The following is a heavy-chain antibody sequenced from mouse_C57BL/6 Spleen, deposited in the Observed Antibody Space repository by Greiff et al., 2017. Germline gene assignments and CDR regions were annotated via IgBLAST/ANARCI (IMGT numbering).Heavy chain of an antibody. Sequence: QVQLKQSGPGLVAPSQSLSITCTVSGFSLTRYGVDWVRQSPGKGLEWLGVIWGVGSTNYNSALKSRLSISKDNSKSKVFLKMNSLQTDDTAMYYCARYGSSSYAIDYWGQGTSVTVSS. V-gene: IGHV2-6*01. D-gene: IGHD1-1*01. CDR1: GFSLTRYG. J-gene: IGHJ4*01. CDR2: IWGVGST. CDR3: ARYGSSSYAIDY.